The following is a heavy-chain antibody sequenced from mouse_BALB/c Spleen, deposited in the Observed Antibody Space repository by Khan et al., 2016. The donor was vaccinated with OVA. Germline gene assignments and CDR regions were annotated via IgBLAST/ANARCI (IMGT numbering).Heavy chain of an antibody. J-gene: IGHJ4*01. V-gene: IGHV5-6*01. Sequence: EVELVESGGDLVKPGGSLKLSCAASGFTFSSYGMSWVRQTPDKRLEWVATISSGGGYTYYPDSVKGRFTISRDNAKSTLYLQMSSLKYEDTATYYSSRLYAMDYWGQGTSVTVSS. CDR3: SRLYAMDY. CDR2: ISSGGGYT. CDR1: GFTFSSYG.